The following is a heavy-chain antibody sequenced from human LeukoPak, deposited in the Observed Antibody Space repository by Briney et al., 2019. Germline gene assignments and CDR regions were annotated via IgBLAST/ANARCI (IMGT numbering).Heavy chain of an antibody. Sequence: SVKVSCKASGFTFTSSAMQWVRQARGQRLEWIGWIVVGSGNTNYAQKFQERVTITRDMSTSTAYMELSSLRSEDTAVYYCARDRWYSRNWNDAVDIWGQGTMVTVSS. CDR1: GFTFTSSA. CDR3: ARDRWYSRNWNDAVDI. D-gene: IGHD6-13*01. CDR2: IVVGSGNT. V-gene: IGHV1-58*02. J-gene: IGHJ3*02.